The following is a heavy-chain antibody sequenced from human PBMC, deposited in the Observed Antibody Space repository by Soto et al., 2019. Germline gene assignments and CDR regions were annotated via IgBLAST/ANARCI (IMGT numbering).Heavy chain of an antibody. D-gene: IGHD3-10*01. CDR3: ARVLMVRGVISSYFDY. CDR1: GYTFTSYG. V-gene: IGHV1-18*01. CDR2: ISAYNGNT. J-gene: IGHJ4*02. Sequence: ASVKVSCKASGYTFTSYGISWVRQAPGQGLEWMGWISAYNGNTNYPQKLQGRVTMTTDTSTSTAYMELRSLRSDDTAVYYCARVLMVRGVISSYFDYWGQGTLVTVSS.